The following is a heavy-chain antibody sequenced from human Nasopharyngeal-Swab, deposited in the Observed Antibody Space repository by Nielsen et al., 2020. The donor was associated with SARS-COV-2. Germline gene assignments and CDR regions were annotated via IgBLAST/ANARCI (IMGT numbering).Heavy chain of an antibody. CDR2: ISSRGDYI. D-gene: IGHD3-22*01. V-gene: IGHV3-21*04. J-gene: IGHJ4*02. CDR3: VKDILTYYDSSGYVFDY. CDR1: GFTFNEYT. Sequence: GESLKISCAASGFTFNEYTMNWVRQAPGKGLEWVSAISSRGDYIYYAPSVKGRFTISRDNAQNSLFLQMNSLRAEDTAFYYCVKDILTYYDSSGYVFDYWGQGTLVTVSS.